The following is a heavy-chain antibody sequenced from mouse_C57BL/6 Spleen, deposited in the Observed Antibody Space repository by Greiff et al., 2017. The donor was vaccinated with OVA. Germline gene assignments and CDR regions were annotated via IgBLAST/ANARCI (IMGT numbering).Heavy chain of an antibody. D-gene: IGHD1-1*01. Sequence: PGAELVKPGASVKISCKASGYTFTDYYINWVKQRPGQGLEWIGKIGPGSGSTYYNEKFKGKATLTADKSSSTAYMQLSSLTSEDSAVYFSARGFITTVVAKGAWFAYWGQGTLVTVSA. CDR2: IGPGSGST. J-gene: IGHJ3*01. CDR1: GYTFTDYY. V-gene: IGHV1-77*01. CDR3: ARGFITTVVAKGAWFAY.